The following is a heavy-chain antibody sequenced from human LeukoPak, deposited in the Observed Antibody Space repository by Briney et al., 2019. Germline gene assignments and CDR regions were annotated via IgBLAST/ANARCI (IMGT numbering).Heavy chain of an antibody. Sequence: PGGSLRLSCAASGFDIYNDWMSWVRQAPGRGLEWVGRIKSKSAGGTIDYAAPVNGRFIISRDDSKNTLYLQMNSLKTEDTAMYYCNLIKGWGSGTYYLDYWGQGTLVTVSS. CDR3: NLIKGWGSGTYYLDY. V-gene: IGHV3-15*01. CDR1: GFDIYNDW. D-gene: IGHD3-10*01. J-gene: IGHJ4*02. CDR2: IKSKSAGGTI.